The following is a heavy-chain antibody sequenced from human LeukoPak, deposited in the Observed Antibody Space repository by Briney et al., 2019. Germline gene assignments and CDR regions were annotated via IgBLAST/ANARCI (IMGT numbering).Heavy chain of an antibody. V-gene: IGHV3-48*03. CDR1: GFTFSSYE. CDR3: ARDPQDSSSWYFDY. Sequence: GGSLRLSCAASGFTFSSYEMNWVRQAPGKGLEWVSYISSSGSTIYYADSVKGRFTISRDNGKNSLYLQMNSLRAEDTAVYYCARDPQDSSSWYFDYWGQGTLVTVSS. J-gene: IGHJ4*02. CDR2: ISSSGSTI. D-gene: IGHD6-13*01.